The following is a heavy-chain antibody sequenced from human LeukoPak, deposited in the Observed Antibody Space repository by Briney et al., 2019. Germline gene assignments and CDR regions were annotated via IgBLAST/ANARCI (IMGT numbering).Heavy chain of an antibody. CDR2: INPNSGGT. CDR1: GYTFTGYY. V-gene: IGHV1-2*02. Sequence: ASVKVSCKASGYTFTGYYMHWVRQAPGQGLEWMGWINPNSGGTNYAQKFQGRVTMTRDTSTSTVYMELSSLRSEDTAVYYCARNPRIAAALDYWGQGTLVTVSS. CDR3: ARNPRIAAALDY. D-gene: IGHD6-13*01. J-gene: IGHJ4*02.